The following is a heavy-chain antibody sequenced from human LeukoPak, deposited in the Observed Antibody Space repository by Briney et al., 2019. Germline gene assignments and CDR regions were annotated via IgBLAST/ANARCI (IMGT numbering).Heavy chain of an antibody. CDR3: ARVVPSVAGWDFDY. CDR1: GYTFTSYA. Sequence: GASVKVSCKAPGYTFTSYAMNWVRQAPGQGLEWMGWINTNTGNPTYAQGFTGRFVFSLDTSVSTAYLQISSLKAEDTAVYYCARVVPSVAGWDFDYWGQGTLVTVSS. D-gene: IGHD6-19*01. CDR2: INTNTGNP. J-gene: IGHJ4*02. V-gene: IGHV7-4-1*02.